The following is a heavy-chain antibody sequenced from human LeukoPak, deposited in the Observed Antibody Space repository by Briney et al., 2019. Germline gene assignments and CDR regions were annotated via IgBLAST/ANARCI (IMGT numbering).Heavy chain of an antibody. CDR1: GFTFSSYA. CDR2: ILYDGSNK. J-gene: IGHJ5*02. V-gene: IGHV3-30*04. Sequence: GGSLRLSCAASGFTFSSYAMHWVRQAPGKGLEWVAVILYDGSNKYYADSVKGRFTISRDNSKNTLYLQMNSLRAEDTAVYYCARERRGIRWFDPWGQGTLVTVSS. D-gene: IGHD3-16*01. CDR3: ARERRGIRWFDP.